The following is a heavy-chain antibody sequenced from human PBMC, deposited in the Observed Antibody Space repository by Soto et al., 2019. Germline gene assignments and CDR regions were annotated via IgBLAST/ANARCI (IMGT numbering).Heavy chain of an antibody. CDR1: GYTFTSYA. V-gene: IGHV1-3*01. Sequence: GASVKVSCKASGYTFTSYAMHWVRQAPGQRLEWMGWINAGNGNTKYSQKFQGRVTITRDTSASTAYMELSSLRSEDTAVYYCARDGHIRQWKYYYYGMDVWGQGTTVTVSS. CDR2: INAGNGNT. CDR3: ARDGHIRQWKYYYYGMDV. D-gene: IGHD6-19*01. J-gene: IGHJ6*02.